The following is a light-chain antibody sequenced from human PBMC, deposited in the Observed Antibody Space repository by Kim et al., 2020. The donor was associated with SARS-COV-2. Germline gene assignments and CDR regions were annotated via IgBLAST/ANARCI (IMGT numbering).Light chain of an antibody. J-gene: IGLJ2*01. Sequence: APGKTARITCGGNNIGRQSVHWYQQKPGHAPVLVIYYDTNRPSGIPERFSGSNSGNTATLTISRVEAGDEADYYCQVWDSSSDHVVFGGGTQLTVL. CDR2: YDT. V-gene: IGLV3-21*04. CDR1: NIGRQS. CDR3: QVWDSSSDHVV.